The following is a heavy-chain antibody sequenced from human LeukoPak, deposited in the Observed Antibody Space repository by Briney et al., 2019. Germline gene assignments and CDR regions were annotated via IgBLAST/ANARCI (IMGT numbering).Heavy chain of an antibody. Sequence: GGSLRLSCAASGFTFSTYGMHWVRQAPGKGLEWVAVISHDGNNKYYVDSVKGRFTIPRDNSKNTLYLQMNSLRAEDTAVYYCARDWGNWGYGWYFDHWGQGTPVTVSS. CDR3: ARDWGNWGYGWYFDH. CDR2: ISHDGNNK. J-gene: IGHJ4*02. V-gene: IGHV3-30*03. D-gene: IGHD7-27*01. CDR1: GFTFSTYG.